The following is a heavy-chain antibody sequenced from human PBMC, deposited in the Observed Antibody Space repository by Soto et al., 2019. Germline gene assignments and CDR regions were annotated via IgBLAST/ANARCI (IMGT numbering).Heavy chain of an antibody. CDR1: GFTFSSYG. V-gene: IGHV3-30*18. CDR2: ISYDGSNK. J-gene: IGHJ4*02. Sequence: QVQLVESGGGVVQPGRSLRLSCAASGFTFSSYGMHWVRQAPGKGLEWVAVISYDGSNKYYADSVKGRFTISRDNSKNTLYLQMNSLRAEDTAVYYCAKEIAVADVDDYWGQGTLVTVSS. CDR3: AKEIAVADVDDY. D-gene: IGHD6-19*01.